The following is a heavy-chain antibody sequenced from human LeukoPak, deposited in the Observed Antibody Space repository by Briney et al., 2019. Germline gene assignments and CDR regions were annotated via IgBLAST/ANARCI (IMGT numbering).Heavy chain of an antibody. J-gene: IGHJ4*02. V-gene: IGHV3-48*01. D-gene: IGHD2-15*01. CDR2: IISSSSVI. CDR1: GFTFSSYS. CDR3: VRDVHSLGDS. Sequence: PGGSLILSCAASGFTFSSYSMNWVRQAPGKGLEWISYIISSSSVIYYADSVKGRFTLSRDNAKSSLYLQMNSLRAEDTAVYYCVRDVHSLGDSWGQGALVTVSS.